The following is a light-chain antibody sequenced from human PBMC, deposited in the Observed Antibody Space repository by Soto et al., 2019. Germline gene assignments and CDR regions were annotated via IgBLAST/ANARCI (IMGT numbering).Light chain of an antibody. J-gene: IGKJ1*01. CDR2: AAS. Sequence: DIVVTQSPDSLAVSLAESVTINCKSSQSVLYSSNNKNYLAWYQQKPGKVPKLLIYAASTLQSGVPSRFSGSGSGTDFTLTISSLQPEDVATYYCQKYNSAPWTFGQGTKVDI. V-gene: IGKV4-1*01. CDR1: QSVLYSSNNKNY. CDR3: QKYNSAPWT.